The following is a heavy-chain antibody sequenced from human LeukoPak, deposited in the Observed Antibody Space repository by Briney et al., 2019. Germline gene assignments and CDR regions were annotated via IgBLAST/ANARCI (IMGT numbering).Heavy chain of an antibody. Sequence: PGGSLRLSCAASGVIVRSNYMSWVRQAPGKGLEWVSVIYSGGSIYYADSVKGRFTISRDNSKNTLYLQMNSLRAEDTAVYYCARDPSRGLYYFDHWGQGTLVTVSS. D-gene: IGHD3/OR15-3a*01. CDR2: IYSGGSI. CDR3: ARDPSRGLYYFDH. V-gene: IGHV3-53*01. J-gene: IGHJ4*02. CDR1: GVIVRSNY.